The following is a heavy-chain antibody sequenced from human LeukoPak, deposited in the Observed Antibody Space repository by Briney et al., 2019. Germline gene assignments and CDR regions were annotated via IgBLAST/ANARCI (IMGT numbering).Heavy chain of an antibody. CDR2: IIPMFGTP. CDR1: GVGFSRNA. D-gene: IGHD2-21*01. V-gene: IGHV1-69*05. J-gene: IGHJ4*02. Sequence: GTSVKVSCKASGVGFSRNAINLVRQAPGQGLEWMGGIIPMFGTPKYAREFQGRVTITTNESTNTAYMELNSLTSEDTAVYYCARGPPLFSGDVGVHESWGQGSLVTVSS. CDR3: ARGPPLFSGDVGVHES.